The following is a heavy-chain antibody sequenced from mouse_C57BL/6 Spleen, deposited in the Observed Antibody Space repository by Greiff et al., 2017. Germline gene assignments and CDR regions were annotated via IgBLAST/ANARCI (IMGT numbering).Heavy chain of an antibody. J-gene: IGHJ2*01. D-gene: IGHD2-3*01. Sequence: EVKVVESGGGLVKPGGSLKLSCAASGFTFSDYGMHWVRQAPEKGLEWVAYISSGSSTIYYADTVKGRFTISRDNAKNTLFLQMTSLRSEDTAMYYCAIDGPLRGWYFDYWGQGTTLTVSS. V-gene: IGHV5-17*01. CDR2: ISSGSSTI. CDR3: AIDGPLRGWYFDY. CDR1: GFTFSDYG.